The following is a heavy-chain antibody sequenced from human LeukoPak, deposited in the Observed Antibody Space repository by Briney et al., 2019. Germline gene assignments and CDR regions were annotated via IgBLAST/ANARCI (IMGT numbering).Heavy chain of an antibody. J-gene: IGHJ4*02. CDR1: GFTFSSYA. CDR3: AKDPGKTVTHSSIYFDY. Sequence: PGGSLRLSCAASGFTFSSYAMSWVRQAPGKGLEWVSAISGSGGSTYYADSVKGRFTTSRDNSKNTLYLQMNSLRAEDTAVYYCAKDPGKTVTHSSIYFDYWGQGTLVTVSS. V-gene: IGHV3-23*01. D-gene: IGHD4-17*01. CDR2: ISGSGGST.